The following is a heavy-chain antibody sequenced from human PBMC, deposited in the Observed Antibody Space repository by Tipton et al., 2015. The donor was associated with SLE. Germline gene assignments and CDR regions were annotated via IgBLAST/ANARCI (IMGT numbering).Heavy chain of an antibody. CDR3: ARDSGSLDS. D-gene: IGHD3-10*01. Sequence: SLRLSCAVSGGSISTNSWWSWVRQPPGKGLEWIGEIFHSGGTNYNPSLKSRVTVSLDKSKNQFSLKLSSVTAADTAVYYCARDSGSLDSWGQGILVTVSS. CDR2: IFHSGGT. CDR1: GGSISTNSW. V-gene: IGHV4-4*02. J-gene: IGHJ5*01.